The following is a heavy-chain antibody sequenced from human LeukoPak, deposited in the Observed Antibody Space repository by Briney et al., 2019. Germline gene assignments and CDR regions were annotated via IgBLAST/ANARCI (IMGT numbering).Heavy chain of an antibody. V-gene: IGHV3-11*04. CDR3: ARDQVTTVTTFDY. Sequence: GGSLRLSCAASGFTFSDYYMSWIRQAPGKGLEWVSYISSSGSTIYYADSVKGRFTISRDNAKNSLYLQMNSLRAEDTAVYYCARDQVTTVTTFDYWGQGTLVTASS. CDR1: GFTFSDYY. D-gene: IGHD4-17*01. CDR2: ISSSGSTI. J-gene: IGHJ4*02.